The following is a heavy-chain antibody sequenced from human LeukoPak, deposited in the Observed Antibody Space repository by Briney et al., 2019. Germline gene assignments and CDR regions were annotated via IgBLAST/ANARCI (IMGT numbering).Heavy chain of an antibody. CDR3: VRDRTYSAYDWDYCYYGMDL. Sequence: GGSLRLSCAGSGFTFTKYSVNWVRQAPGKGLEWVALMSLDGIKKYYADSVKGRFTISRDDSKNTVYLQMDSLGPEDTALYYCVRDRTYSAYDWDYCYYGMDLWGQGTTVTVSS. CDR2: MSLDGIKK. D-gene: IGHD5-12*01. J-gene: IGHJ6*02. CDR1: GFTFTKYS. V-gene: IGHV3-30-3*01.